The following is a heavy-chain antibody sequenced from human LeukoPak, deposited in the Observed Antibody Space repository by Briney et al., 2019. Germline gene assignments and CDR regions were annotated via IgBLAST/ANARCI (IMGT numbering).Heavy chain of an antibody. D-gene: IGHD6-13*01. Sequence: GGSLRLSCAASGFTFSSYSMNWVRQAPGKGLEWVSSISSSSSYIYYADSVKGRFTISRDNAKNSLYLQMNSLRAEDTAVYYCAREGIAAAGTGYKDFDYWGQGTLVTVSS. CDR1: GFTFSSYS. J-gene: IGHJ4*02. V-gene: IGHV3-21*01. CDR3: AREGIAAAGTGYKDFDY. CDR2: ISSSSSYI.